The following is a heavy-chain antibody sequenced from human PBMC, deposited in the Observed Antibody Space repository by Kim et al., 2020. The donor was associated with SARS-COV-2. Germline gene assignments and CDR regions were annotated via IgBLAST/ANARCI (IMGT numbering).Heavy chain of an antibody. Sequence: GGSLRLSCAASGFTFSSYAMSWVRQAPGKGLEWVSAISGSGGSTYYADSVKGRFTISRDNSKNTLYLQMNSLRAEDTAVYYCAKLNNWGLWGGVGYYFDYWGQGTLVTVSS. CDR2: ISGSGGST. CDR1: GFTFSSYA. CDR3: AKLNNWGLWGGVGYYFDY. J-gene: IGHJ4*02. V-gene: IGHV3-23*01. D-gene: IGHD7-27*01.